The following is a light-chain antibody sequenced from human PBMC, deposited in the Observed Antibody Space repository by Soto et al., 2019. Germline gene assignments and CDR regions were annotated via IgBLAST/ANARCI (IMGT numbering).Light chain of an antibody. CDR2: EVV. Sequence: QCVLTQSPSASGSPGQSVTISCTGTKNDIGVYDFVSWYQHHPGKAPRLIIYEVVQRPSGVPDRFSGSKSGNTASLTVSGLQAADEADYFCKSYAGSNTYVFGSGTKVTVL. V-gene: IGLV2-8*01. J-gene: IGLJ1*01. CDR1: KNDIGVYDF. CDR3: KSYAGSNTYV.